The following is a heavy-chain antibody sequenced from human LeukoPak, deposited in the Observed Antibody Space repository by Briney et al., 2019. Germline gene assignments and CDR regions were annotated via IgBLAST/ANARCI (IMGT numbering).Heavy chain of an antibody. CDR2: INHSGST. CDR3: ARQTGSGLFILP. J-gene: IGHJ4*02. Sequence: SETLSLTCTVSGYSISSGYYWGWIRQPPGKGLEWIGSINHSGSTNYNPSLKSRVTISVDTSKNQFSLRLTSVTAADTAVYYCARQTGSGLFILPGGQGTLVTVSS. D-gene: IGHD3/OR15-3a*01. V-gene: IGHV4-38-2*02. CDR1: GYSISSGYY.